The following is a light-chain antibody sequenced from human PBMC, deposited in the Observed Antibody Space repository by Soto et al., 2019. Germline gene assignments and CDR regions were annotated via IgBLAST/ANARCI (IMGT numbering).Light chain of an antibody. J-gene: IGKJ1*01. CDR1: QGISNY. V-gene: IGKV1-27*01. Sequence: PSSLSASFGDIVTITCRASQGISNYLAWYQQKPGTVPKLLISAASTLQTGVPSRFSGGGSGTDFTLTISSLQPEDVATYYCQKYNSAPWTFGQGTKVDIK. CDR2: AAS. CDR3: QKYNSAPWT.